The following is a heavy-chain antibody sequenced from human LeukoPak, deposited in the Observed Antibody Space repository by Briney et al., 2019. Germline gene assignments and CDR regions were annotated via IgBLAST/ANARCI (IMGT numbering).Heavy chain of an antibody. CDR2: IYYSGST. V-gene: IGHV4-31*03. J-gene: IGHJ4*02. D-gene: IGHD3-3*01. CDR3: ARGQGRYYDFWSGYYTAYYFDY. Sequence: PSQTLPLTCTVSGGSISSGGYYWSWIRQQPGKGLEWIGYIYYSGSTYYNPSLKSRVTISVDTSKNQFSLKLSSVTAADTAVYYCARGQGRYYDFWSGYYTAYYFDYWGQGTLVTVSS. CDR1: GGSISSGGYY.